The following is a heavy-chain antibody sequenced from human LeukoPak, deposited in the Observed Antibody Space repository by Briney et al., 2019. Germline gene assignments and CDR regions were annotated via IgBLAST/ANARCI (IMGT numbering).Heavy chain of an antibody. CDR1: GDSISGYY. D-gene: IGHD6-19*01. Sequence: SSETLSLTCTVSGDSISGYYWSWIRQPPGKGLEWIGFIYYSGSTNYNPSLKSRVTISVDTSKNQFSLKLSSVTAADTAMYSCARHGGYSSGWTYFFDYWGQGTLVTVSS. CDR2: IYYSGST. V-gene: IGHV4-59*08. J-gene: IGHJ4*02. CDR3: ARHGGYSSGWTYFFDY.